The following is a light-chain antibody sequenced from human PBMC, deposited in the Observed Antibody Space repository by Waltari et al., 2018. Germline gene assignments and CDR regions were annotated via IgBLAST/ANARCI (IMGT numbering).Light chain of an antibody. V-gene: IGKV3-20*01. J-gene: IGKJ2*01. Sequence: EIVLTQSPGILSLSPGERATLSCRASQSVYGNYLVWYQQKPGQAPRLLIYETSNRATGIPDRFSGSGSGTDFSLTINRLEPEDFAVYYCQQFGSPPFTFGQGTKLEIK. CDR2: ETS. CDR3: QQFGSPPFT. CDR1: QSVYGNY.